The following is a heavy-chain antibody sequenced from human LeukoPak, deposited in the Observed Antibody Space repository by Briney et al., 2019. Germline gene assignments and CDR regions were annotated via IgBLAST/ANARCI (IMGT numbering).Heavy chain of an antibody. D-gene: IGHD2-15*01. V-gene: IGHV4-59*01. Sequence: PSETLSLTCTVSGGSISSYYWSWIRQPPGKGLERIGYIYYSGSTNYNPSLKSRVTISVDTSKNQFSLKLSSVTAADTAVYYCARAGCSGGSCYYYYYYMDVCGKGTTVTVSS. CDR2: IYYSGST. CDR3: ARAGCSGGSCYYYYYYMDV. J-gene: IGHJ6*03. CDR1: GGSISSYY.